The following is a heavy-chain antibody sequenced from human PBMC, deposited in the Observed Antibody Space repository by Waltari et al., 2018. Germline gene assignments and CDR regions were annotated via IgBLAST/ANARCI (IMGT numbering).Heavy chain of an antibody. D-gene: IGHD2-2*01. CDR2: IHSDGGST. CDR1: GFTFSSYW. V-gene: IGHV3-74*01. J-gene: IGHJ4*02. CDR3: ARGASTRGDY. Sequence: EVQLVESGGGLVQPGGSLRLSCAASGFTFSSYWMHWVRQVPGKGLVGVSRIHSDGGSTSYEDSVKGRFIISRDNAKNTLYLQMNSLRAEDTAVYYCARGASTRGDYWGQGTLVTVSS.